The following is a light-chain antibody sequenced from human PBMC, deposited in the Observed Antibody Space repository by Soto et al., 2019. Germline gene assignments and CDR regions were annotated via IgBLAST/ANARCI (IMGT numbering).Light chain of an antibody. J-gene: IGLJ1*01. CDR1: SSGVGGYNY. CDR2: EIS. CDR3: SSYAGNNNCV. V-gene: IGLV2-8*01. Sequence: QSVLTQPPSASGSPGQSVTISCTGTSSGVGGYNYVSWYQQHPGKAPKLILYEISERPSGVPDRFSGSKSGNTASLTVSGLQAEDEADYYCSSYAGNNNCVFGTGTKVTVL.